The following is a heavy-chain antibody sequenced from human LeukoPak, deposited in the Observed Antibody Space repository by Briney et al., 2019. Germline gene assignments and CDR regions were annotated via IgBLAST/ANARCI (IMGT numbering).Heavy chain of an antibody. CDR3: ARVDGPNFDWLLRGYNWFDP. CDR2: IYTSGST. J-gene: IGHJ5*02. CDR1: GGSISSYY. Sequence: SETLSLTCTVSGGSISSYYWSWIRQPAGKGLEWIGRIYTSGSTNYNPSLKSRVTMSVDTSKNQFSLKLSSVTAADTAVYYCARVDGPNFDWLLRGYNWFDPWGQGTLVTVSS. D-gene: IGHD3-9*01. V-gene: IGHV4-4*07.